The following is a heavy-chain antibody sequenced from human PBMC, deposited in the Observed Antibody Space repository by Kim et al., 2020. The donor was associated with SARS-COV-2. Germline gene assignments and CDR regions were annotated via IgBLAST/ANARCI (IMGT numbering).Heavy chain of an antibody. J-gene: IGHJ6*02. CDR1: GFTFSSYS. V-gene: IGHV3-21*01. Sequence: GGSLRLSCAASGFTFSSYSMNWVRQAPGKGLEWVSSISSSSSYIYYADSVKGRFTISRDNAKNSLYLQMNSLRAEDTAVYYCARGKWELGPQVPHGKSHYYYYGMDVWGQGTTVTVSS. D-gene: IGHD1-26*01. CDR2: ISSSSSYI. CDR3: ARGKWELGPQVPHGKSHYYYYGMDV.